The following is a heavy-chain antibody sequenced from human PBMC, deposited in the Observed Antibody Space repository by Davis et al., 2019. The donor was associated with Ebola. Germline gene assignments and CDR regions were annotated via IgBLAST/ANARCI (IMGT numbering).Heavy chain of an antibody. CDR3: ARAEYNWNYFAY. V-gene: IGHV1-18*01. Sequence: ASVKVSCKTSGYTFSMYGISWVRQAPGQGLEWMGWISAYNGNTNYAQKLQGRVTMTTDTSTSTAYMELRSLRSDDTAVYYCARAEYNWNYFAYWGQGTLVTVSS. CDR2: ISAYNGNT. D-gene: IGHD1-20*01. CDR1: GYTFSMYG. J-gene: IGHJ4*02.